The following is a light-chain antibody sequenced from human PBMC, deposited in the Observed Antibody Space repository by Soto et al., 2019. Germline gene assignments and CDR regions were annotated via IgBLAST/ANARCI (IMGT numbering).Light chain of an antibody. CDR1: QGISSY. V-gene: IGKV1-8*01. CDR3: QQSYSTPPK. Sequence: AIRMTQSPSSLSAPTGDRVTITCRASQGISSYLAWYQQKPGKAPKLLIYAASTLQSGGPSRFSGSGSGTDFTLTISCLQSEDFATYYCQQSYSTPPKFGQGTKVDIK. CDR2: AAS. J-gene: IGKJ1*01.